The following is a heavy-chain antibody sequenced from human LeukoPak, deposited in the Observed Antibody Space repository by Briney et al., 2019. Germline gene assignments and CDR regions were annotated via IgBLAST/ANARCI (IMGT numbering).Heavy chain of an antibody. CDR1: GFTVSSNY. CDR2: IYSAGST. Sequence: RSGGSLRLSCTASGFTVSSNYMSWVRQAPGKGLEWVSVIYSAGSTYYADSVKGRFTISRDNSKNTLYLQMNSLMGPRDTAVYYCAKAFEYSSSADAFDIWGQGTMVTVSS. J-gene: IGHJ3*02. V-gene: IGHV3-53*01. D-gene: IGHD6-6*01. CDR3: AKAFEYSSSADAFDI.